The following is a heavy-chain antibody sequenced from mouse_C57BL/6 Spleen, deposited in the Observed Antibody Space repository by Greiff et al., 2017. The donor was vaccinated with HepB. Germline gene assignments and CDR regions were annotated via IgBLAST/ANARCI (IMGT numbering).Heavy chain of an antibody. V-gene: IGHV1-80*01. CDR2: IYPGDGGT. D-gene: IGHD1-1*01. CDR1: GYAFSGDW. CDR3: ARNYYYGCSFDY. Sequence: VQLQQSGAELVKPGASVKISCKASGYAFSGDWINWVKQRPGKGLEWIGQIYPGDGGTNYNGKFKGKAPLTADKSSSTAYMQLISLTSEDSAVYFCARNYYYGCSFDYWGQGTTLTVSS. J-gene: IGHJ2*01.